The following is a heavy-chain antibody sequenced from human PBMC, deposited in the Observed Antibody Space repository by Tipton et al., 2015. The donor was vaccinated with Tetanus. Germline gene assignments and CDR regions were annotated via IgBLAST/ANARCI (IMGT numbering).Heavy chain of an antibody. V-gene: IGHV5-51*01. CDR1: GYIFTNYW. CDR3: ARHGSIGARQNRFDA. D-gene: IGHD6-6*01. CDR2: IFPSDSET. J-gene: IGHJ5*02. Sequence: QSGPEVKKPGESLKISCKASGYIFTNYWIAWVRQMPGKGLEYMGIIFPSDSETRYNPTFRGQVAMSVDKATNTAYLQRSSLVASDSAVYYCARHGSIGARQNRFDAWGQGTPVTVSS.